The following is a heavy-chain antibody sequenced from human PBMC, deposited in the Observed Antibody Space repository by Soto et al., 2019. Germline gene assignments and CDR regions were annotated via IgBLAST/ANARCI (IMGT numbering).Heavy chain of an antibody. CDR3: ASVSSGDEDD. V-gene: IGHV3-30-3*01. CDR1: GFTFSSYA. D-gene: IGHD1-26*01. Sequence: PGGSLILSYAASGFTFSSYAMHWVRQAPGKGLEWVAVISYDGSNKYYADSVKGRFTISRDNSKDTLYLQMNSLRAEDTAGYYCASVSSGDEDDWGQGTLVTVSS. J-gene: IGHJ4*02. CDR2: ISYDGSNK.